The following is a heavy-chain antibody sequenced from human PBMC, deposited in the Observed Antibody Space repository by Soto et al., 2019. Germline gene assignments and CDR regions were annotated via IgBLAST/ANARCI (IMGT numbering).Heavy chain of an antibody. J-gene: IGHJ6*02. CDR3: AHSRCGGDCLQSYSSHYYYGMDV. Sequence: QITLKESGPTLVRSTQTLTLTCTFSGFSLSTSGVGVGWIRQPPGKALEWLALIYWDDDKRYSPSLKSRLTITKDTSKNQVVLTMTNMDPVDTATYYCAHSRCGGDCLQSYSSHYYYGMDVWGQGTTVTVSS. CDR1: GFSLSTSGVG. V-gene: IGHV2-5*02. CDR2: IYWDDDK. D-gene: IGHD2-21*02.